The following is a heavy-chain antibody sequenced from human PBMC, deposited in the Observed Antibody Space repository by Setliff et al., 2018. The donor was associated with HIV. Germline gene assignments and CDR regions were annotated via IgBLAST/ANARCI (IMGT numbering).Heavy chain of an antibody. Sequence: SCAASGFPFSTYAMNWVRQAPGKGLEWVSAISDSGDNTYYADSVKGRFTISRDNSRDTLYLQMNRLRVEDTAVYFCAKTIAALDYWGQGTLVTVSS. V-gene: IGHV3-23*01. D-gene: IGHD6-13*01. CDR1: GFPFSTYA. CDR3: AKTIAALDY. CDR2: ISDSGDNT. J-gene: IGHJ4*02.